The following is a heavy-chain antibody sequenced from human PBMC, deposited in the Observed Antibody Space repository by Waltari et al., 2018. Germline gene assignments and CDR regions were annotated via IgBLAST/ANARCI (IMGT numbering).Heavy chain of an antibody. D-gene: IGHD3-3*01. CDR2: IYYSGST. Sequence: QLQLQESGPGLVKPSETLSLTCTVSGGSISSSSYYWGWIRQPPGKGLEWIGSIYYSGSTYYNPSLKSRVTISVDTSKNQFSLKLSSVTAADTAVYYCSLIFGVVTGGMDVLGQGTTVTVSS. J-gene: IGHJ6*02. CDR3: SLIFGVVTGGMDV. V-gene: IGHV4-39*07. CDR1: GGSISSSSYY.